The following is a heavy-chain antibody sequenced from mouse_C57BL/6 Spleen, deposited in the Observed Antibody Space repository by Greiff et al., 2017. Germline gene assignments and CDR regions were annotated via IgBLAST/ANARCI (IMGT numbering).Heavy chain of an antibody. J-gene: IGHJ2*01. CDR3: ARPGYGYDGPFDY. CDR1: GFTFSDYG. V-gene: IGHV5-17*01. CDR2: ISSGSSTI. Sequence: DVMLVESGGGLVKPGGSLKLSCAASGFTFSDYGMHWVRQAPEKGLEWVAYISSGSSTIYYADTVKGRFTISRDNAKNTLFLQMTSLRSEDTAMYYCARPGYGYDGPFDYWGQGTTLTVSS. D-gene: IGHD2-2*01.